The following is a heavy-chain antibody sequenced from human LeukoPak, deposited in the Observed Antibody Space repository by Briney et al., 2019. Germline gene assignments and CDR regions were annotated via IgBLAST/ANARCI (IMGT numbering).Heavy chain of an antibody. V-gene: IGHV1-2*02. J-gene: IGHJ4*02. CDR2: TNPNSGGT. D-gene: IGHD3-16*01. CDR3: ANVFGEDHRTGGVDY. CDR1: GYTFTGYY. Sequence: ASVAVSCKASGYTFTGYYIRWVRQAPGQGLEWMGWTNPNSGGTNYAQRFQGRVTMTRDTSISTAYMELSRLRSDDTAVYYCANVFGEDHRTGGVDYWGQGTLVTVSA.